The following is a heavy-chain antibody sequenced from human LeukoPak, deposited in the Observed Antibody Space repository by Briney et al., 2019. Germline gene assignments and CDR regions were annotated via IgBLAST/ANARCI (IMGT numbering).Heavy chain of an antibody. V-gene: IGHV1-69*13. CDR3: ARGPTKLGWFDP. J-gene: IGHJ5*02. CDR1: GYTFTGYY. Sequence: SVKVSCKASGYTFTGYYMHWVRQAPGQGLEWMGGIIPIFGTANYAQKFQGRVTITADESTSTAYMELSSLRSEDTAVYYCARGPTKLGWFDPWGQGTLVTVSS. CDR2: IIPIFGTA. D-gene: IGHD2-2*01.